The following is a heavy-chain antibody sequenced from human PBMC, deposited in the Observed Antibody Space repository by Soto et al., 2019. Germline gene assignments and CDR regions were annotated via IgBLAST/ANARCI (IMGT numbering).Heavy chain of an antibody. Sequence: SETLSLTCAVYGWSISSYDWSWIRQPPGKGLEWIGYIYYSGSTNYNPSLKSRVTISVDTSKNQFSPKLSSVTAADTAVYYCARNHPEYYYDSSGYYWFDPWGQGTLVTVSS. V-gene: IGHV4-59*01. CDR3: ARNHPEYYYDSSGYYWFDP. CDR2: IYYSGST. CDR1: GWSISSYD. D-gene: IGHD3-22*01. J-gene: IGHJ5*02.